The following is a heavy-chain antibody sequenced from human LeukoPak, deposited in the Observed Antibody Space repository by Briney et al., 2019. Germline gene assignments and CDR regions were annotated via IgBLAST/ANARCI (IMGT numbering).Heavy chain of an antibody. J-gene: IGHJ6*02. V-gene: IGHV3-48*03. CDR1: GFTFSSYE. CDR2: ISSSGSTI. CDR3: ARDLQYYYDSSGYYPSYYYYYGMDV. D-gene: IGHD3-22*01. Sequence: GGSLRLSCAASGFTFSSYEMNWVRQAPGKGLEWVSYISSSGSTIYYADSVKGRFTISRDNAKNSLYLQMNSLRAEDTAVYYCARDLQYYYDSSGYYPSYYYYYGMDVWGQGTTVTVSS.